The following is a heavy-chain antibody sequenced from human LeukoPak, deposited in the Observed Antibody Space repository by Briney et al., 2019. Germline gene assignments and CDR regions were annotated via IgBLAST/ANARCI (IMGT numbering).Heavy chain of an antibody. CDR2: ISWNSGFV. CDR1: GFTFDDYG. CDR3: ARGTHRNRYTDALDI. Sequence: GRSLRLSCAASGFTFDDYGMNWVRQAPGKGLEWVSGISWNSGFVVYADSVKGQFTISRDNAKNSLYLEMNSLRPEDTALYYCARGTHRNRYTDALDIWGQGTVVTVSS. D-gene: IGHD1-1*01. J-gene: IGHJ3*02. V-gene: IGHV3-9*01.